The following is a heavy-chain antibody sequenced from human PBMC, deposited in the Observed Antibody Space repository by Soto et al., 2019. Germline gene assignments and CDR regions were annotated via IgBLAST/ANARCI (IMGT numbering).Heavy chain of an antibody. CDR2: ISYDGSNK. V-gene: IGHV3-30*03. CDR3: ARDEYRYSSSWYSGY. J-gene: IGHJ4*02. D-gene: IGHD6-13*01. Sequence: GGSLRLSCAASGFTFSSYGMHWVRQAPGKGLEWVAVISYDGSNKYYADSVKGRFTISRDNSKNTPYLQMNSLRAEDTAVYYCARDEYRYSSSWYSGYWGQGTLVTVS. CDR1: GFTFSSYG.